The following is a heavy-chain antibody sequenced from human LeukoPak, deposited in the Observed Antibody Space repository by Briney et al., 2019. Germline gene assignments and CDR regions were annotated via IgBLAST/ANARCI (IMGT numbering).Heavy chain of an antibody. CDR1: GFSISSYE. V-gene: IGHV3-48*03. CDR3: TSRYCTTTNCYSFDN. Sequence: GGSLRLSCAASGFSISSYEMNWVRQAPGKGLEWVSYISSSGRTIYYADSVKGRFSISRDNAKNSLYLQMNSLRVEDTAVYYCTSRYCTTTNCYSFDNWGHGTLVTVSS. D-gene: IGHD2-2*01. J-gene: IGHJ3*02. CDR2: ISSSGRTI.